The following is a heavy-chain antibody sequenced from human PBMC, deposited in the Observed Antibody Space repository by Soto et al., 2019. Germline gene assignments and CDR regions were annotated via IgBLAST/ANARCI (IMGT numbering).Heavy chain of an antibody. V-gene: IGHV4-4*02. J-gene: IGHJ4*02. CDR2: IYHSGST. D-gene: IGHD3-22*01. Sequence: SETLSLTCAVSGGSISSSNWWSWVRQPPGKGLEWIGEIYHSGSTNYNPSLKSRVTISVDKSKNQFSLKLSSVTAADTAVYYCARVLSSGYYHGPKDYWGQGTLVTVSS. CDR3: ARVLSSGYYHGPKDY. CDR1: GGSISSSNW.